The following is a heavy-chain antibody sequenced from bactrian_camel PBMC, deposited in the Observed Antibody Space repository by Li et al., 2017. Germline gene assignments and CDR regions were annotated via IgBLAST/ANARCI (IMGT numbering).Heavy chain of an antibody. J-gene: IGHJ4*01. Sequence: HVQLVESGAGSVEAGGSVRLSCTASGYTDSVNVMGWFRQAPGKERAAVAAHYTGTATKYVADSVKGRFDISQDNAKNVLYLEMNNLQPEDTATYYCAARQPCRVWLGYEDPGEYNIWGQGTQVTVS. CDR1: GYTDSVNV. D-gene: IGHD5*01. CDR3: AARQPCRVWLGYEDPGEYNI. CDR2: HYTGTATK. V-gene: IGHV3S54*01.